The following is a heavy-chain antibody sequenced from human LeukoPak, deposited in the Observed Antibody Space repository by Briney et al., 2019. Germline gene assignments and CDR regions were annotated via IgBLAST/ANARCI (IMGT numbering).Heavy chain of an antibody. V-gene: IGHV4-59*11. D-gene: IGHD3-22*01. CDR3: ARFYNYDSSGFAFDI. Sequence: SETLSLTCTVSGGSISSHYWSWIRQPPGKGLEWIGYIYYSGSTNYNPSLKSRVTISVDTSKNQFSLKLSSVTAADTAVYYCARFYNYDSSGFAFDIWGQGTMVTVSS. CDR1: GGSISSHY. J-gene: IGHJ3*02. CDR2: IYYSGST.